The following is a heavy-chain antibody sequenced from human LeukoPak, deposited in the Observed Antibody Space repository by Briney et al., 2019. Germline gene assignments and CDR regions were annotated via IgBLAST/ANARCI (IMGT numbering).Heavy chain of an antibody. J-gene: IGHJ4*02. Sequence: GGSLRLSCAASGFTFSDFHMNWVRQAPGKGLEWISWISSTSSAIYYADSLKGRFTISRDNAKNSLYLQMNPLRAEDTAVYYCARSDYGDYWGQGTLVTVSS. V-gene: IGHV3-21*05. CDR3: ARSDYGDY. CDR2: ISSTSSAI. CDR1: GFTFSDFH.